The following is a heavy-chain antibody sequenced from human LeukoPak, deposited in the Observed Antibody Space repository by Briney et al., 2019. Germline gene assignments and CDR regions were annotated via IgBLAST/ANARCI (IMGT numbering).Heavy chain of an antibody. CDR1: GFTFSSYS. Sequence: PGGSLRLSCAASGFTFSSYSMNWVRQAPGKGLEWVSSISSSSSYIYHADSVKGRFTISRGNAKNSLYLQMNSLRAEDTAVYYCARVIGGYGDYWGQGTLVTVSS. V-gene: IGHV3-21*01. CDR3: ARVIGGYGDY. J-gene: IGHJ4*02. D-gene: IGHD5-12*01. CDR2: ISSSSSYI.